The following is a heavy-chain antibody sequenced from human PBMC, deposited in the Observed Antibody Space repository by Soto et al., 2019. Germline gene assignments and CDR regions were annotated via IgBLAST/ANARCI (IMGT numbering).Heavy chain of an antibody. V-gene: IGHV3-48*03. Sequence: GGSLRLSCADSGFTFSRYEMNWVRQAPGKGLEWVSYISSSSSTLYYADSVKGRFTISRDNAKNSLYLQMNSLRVEDTAVYYCARGGSGSYFWYFDLWGRGTLVTVSS. D-gene: IGHD1-26*01. CDR2: ISSSSSTL. CDR1: GFTFSRYE. J-gene: IGHJ2*01. CDR3: ARGGSGSYFWYFDL.